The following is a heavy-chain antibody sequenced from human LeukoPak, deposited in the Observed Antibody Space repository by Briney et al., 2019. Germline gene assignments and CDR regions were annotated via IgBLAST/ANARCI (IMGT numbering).Heavy chain of an antibody. CDR2: IYTSGST. Sequence: PSETLSLTCTVSGGSISSYYWSWVRQPAGKGLEWIGCIYTSGSTNYNPCLKSRVTMSVDTSKNQFSLKLSAVTAADSAVYYCARDNWEAAAVDYWGQGTLVTVSS. J-gene: IGHJ4*02. CDR1: GGSISSYY. V-gene: IGHV4-4*07. CDR3: ARDNWEAAAVDY. D-gene: IGHD6-13*01.